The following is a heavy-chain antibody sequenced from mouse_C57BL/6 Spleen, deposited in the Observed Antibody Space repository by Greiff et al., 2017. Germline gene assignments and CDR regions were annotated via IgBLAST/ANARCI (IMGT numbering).Heavy chain of an antibody. J-gene: IGHJ1*03. D-gene: IGHD1-1*01. CDR2: INPNNGGT. CDR1: GYTFTDYY. V-gene: IGHV1-26*01. CDR3: ARREATGSHWYFDV. Sequence: VQLQQSGPELVKPGASVKISCKASGYTFTDYYMNWVKQSHGKSLEWIGDINPNNGGTSYNQKFKGKATLTVDKSSSTAYMELRSLTSEDSAVYYCARREATGSHWYFDVWGTGTTVTVSS.